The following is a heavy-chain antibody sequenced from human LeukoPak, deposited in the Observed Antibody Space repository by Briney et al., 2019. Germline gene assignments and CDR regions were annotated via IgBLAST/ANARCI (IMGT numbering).Heavy chain of an antibody. CDR2: ISGSGGST. Sequence: GGSLRLSCAASGFTFSSYAMSWVRQAPGKGLEWVAGISGSGGSTYYADSVKGRVTISRDNSMSTLYLQMNSLRAEDTAVYYCANPPIHGLLYYFDYWGQGTPVTVSS. D-gene: IGHD5-18*01. CDR1: GFTFSSYA. V-gene: IGHV3-23*01. CDR3: ANPPIHGLLYYFDY. J-gene: IGHJ4*02.